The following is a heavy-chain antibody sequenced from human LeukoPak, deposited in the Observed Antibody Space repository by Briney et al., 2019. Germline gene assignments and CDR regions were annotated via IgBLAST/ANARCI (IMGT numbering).Heavy chain of an antibody. D-gene: IGHD4-17*01. CDR1: GGSFSGYY. J-gene: IGHJ4*02. V-gene: IGHV4-34*01. Sequence: SETLSLTCAVYGGSFSGYYWSWIRQPPGKGLEWIGEINHSGSTNYNPSLKSRVTISVDTSKNQFSLKLSSVTAADTAVYYCARADYGDFPQDYWGQGTLVTVSS. CDR2: INHSGST. CDR3: ARADYGDFPQDY.